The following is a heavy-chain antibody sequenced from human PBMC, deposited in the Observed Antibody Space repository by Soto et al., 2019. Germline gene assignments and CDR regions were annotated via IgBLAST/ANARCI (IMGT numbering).Heavy chain of an antibody. Sequence: GGSLRLSCAASGFTFSSYSMNWVRQAPGKGLEWVSSISSSSSYIYYADSVKGRFTISRDNAKNSLYLQMNSLRAEDTAVYYCARDPPPVVAATHFDYWGQGTLVTVSS. CDR3: ARDPPPVVAATHFDY. CDR2: ISSSSSYI. D-gene: IGHD2-15*01. J-gene: IGHJ4*02. V-gene: IGHV3-21*01. CDR1: GFTFSSYS.